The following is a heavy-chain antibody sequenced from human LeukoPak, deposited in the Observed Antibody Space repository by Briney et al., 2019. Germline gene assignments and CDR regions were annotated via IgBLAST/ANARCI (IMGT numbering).Heavy chain of an antibody. Sequence: ASVKVSCKASGYTFTGYYMHWVRQAPGQGLEWMGWINPNSGGTNYAQKFQGRVTMTRDTSISTAYMELNSLRAEDTAVYYCARVEVGVGEDYWGQGTLVTVSS. D-gene: IGHD1-26*01. CDR3: ARVEVGVGEDY. CDR1: GYTFTGYY. J-gene: IGHJ4*02. CDR2: INPNSGGT. V-gene: IGHV1-2*02.